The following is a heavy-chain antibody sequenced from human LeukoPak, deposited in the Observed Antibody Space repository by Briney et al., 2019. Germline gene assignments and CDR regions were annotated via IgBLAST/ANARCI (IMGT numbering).Heavy chain of an antibody. CDR1: GGSFSGYY. CDR2: INHSGST. V-gene: IGHV4-34*01. D-gene: IGHD3-3*01. CDR3: ARRPGYYDFWSGPKFDY. Sequence: SETLSLTCAVYGGSFSGYYWSWIRQPPGKGLEWIGEINHSGSTNYNPSLKSRVTISVDTSKNQFSLKLSSVTAADTAVYYCARRPGYYDFWSGPKFDYWGQGTLVTVSS. J-gene: IGHJ4*02.